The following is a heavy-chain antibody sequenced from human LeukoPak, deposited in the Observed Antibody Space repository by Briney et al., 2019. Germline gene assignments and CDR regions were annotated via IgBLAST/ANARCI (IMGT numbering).Heavy chain of an antibody. V-gene: IGHV4-34*01. J-gene: IGHJ3*02. Sequence: PSETLSLTCAVYGGSFSGYYWSWIRQPPGKGLEWIGEINHSGSTNYNPSLKSRVTISVDTSKNQFSLKLSSVTAADTAVYYCARDRYYYDSSGYPMGDDAFDIWGQGTMVTVSS. CDR1: GGSFSGYY. CDR3: ARDRYYYDSSGYPMGDDAFDI. CDR2: INHSGST. D-gene: IGHD3-22*01.